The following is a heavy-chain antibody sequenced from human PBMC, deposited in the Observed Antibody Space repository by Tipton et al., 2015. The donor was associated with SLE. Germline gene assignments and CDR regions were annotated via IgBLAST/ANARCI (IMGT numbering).Heavy chain of an antibody. CDR1: GFTFSSYA. J-gene: IGHJ4*02. CDR3: ARDQQLVYFDY. Sequence: SLRLSCSASGFTFSSYAMHWVRQAPGKGLEYVSAISSNGGSTYYADSVKGRFTISRDNAKNSLYLQMNSLRAEDTAVYYCARDQQLVYFDYWGQGTLVTVSS. CDR2: ISSNGGST. V-gene: IGHV3-64*04. D-gene: IGHD6-13*01.